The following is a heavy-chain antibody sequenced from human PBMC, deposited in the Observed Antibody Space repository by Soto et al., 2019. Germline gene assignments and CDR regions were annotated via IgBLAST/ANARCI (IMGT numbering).Heavy chain of an antibody. Sequence: GESLKISCKGSGYSFTSYWITWVRQMPGKGLEWMGRIDPSDSYTNYSPSFQGHVTISADKSMTTAYLQWSSLKASDTAMFYCARRGTFMDVWGQGTTVTVSS. CDR3: ARRGTFMDV. CDR1: GYSFTSYW. CDR2: IDPSDSYT. V-gene: IGHV5-10-1*01. J-gene: IGHJ6*02. D-gene: IGHD1-1*01.